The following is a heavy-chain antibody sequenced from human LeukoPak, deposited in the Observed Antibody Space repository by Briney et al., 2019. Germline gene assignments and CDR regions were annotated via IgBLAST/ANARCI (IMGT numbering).Heavy chain of an antibody. CDR2: IYYSGST. V-gene: IGHV4-59*12. Sequence: SETLSLTCTVSGGSISSYYWSWIRQPPGKGLEWIGYIYYSGSTNYNPSLKSRVTISVDTSKNQFSLKLSSVTAADTAVYYCAREDQHSSSSDYWGQGTLVTVSS. D-gene: IGHD6-6*01. J-gene: IGHJ4*02. CDR1: GGSISSYY. CDR3: AREDQHSSSSDY.